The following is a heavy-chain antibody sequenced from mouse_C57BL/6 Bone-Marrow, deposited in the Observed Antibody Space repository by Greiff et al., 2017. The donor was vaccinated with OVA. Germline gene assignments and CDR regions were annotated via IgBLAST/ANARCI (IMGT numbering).Heavy chain of an antibody. V-gene: IGHV1-64*01. D-gene: IGHD1-1*01. Sequence: QVQLKQPGAELVKPGASVKLSCKASGYTFTSYWMHWVKQRPGQGLEWIGMIHPNSGSTNYNEKFKSKATLTVDKSSSTAYMQLSSLTSEDSAVYYCARGDYYGSSWDYWGQGTTLTVSS. J-gene: IGHJ2*01. CDR3: ARGDYYGSSWDY. CDR2: IHPNSGST. CDR1: GYTFTSYW.